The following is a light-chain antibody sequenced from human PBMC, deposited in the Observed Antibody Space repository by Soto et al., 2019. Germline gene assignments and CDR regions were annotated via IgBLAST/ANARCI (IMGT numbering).Light chain of an antibody. V-gene: IGKV3-20*01. J-gene: IGKJ5*01. Sequence: ETVLTQSPGILSLSPGERATLSCRASPSVRSNHFAWYQQKPGQAPRLLIYGVSIRATGIPDRFSASGSGTDFTLTISRLEPEDFAVYYCQQYDTSPITFGQGTRLDIK. CDR1: PSVRSNH. CDR2: GVS. CDR3: QQYDTSPIT.